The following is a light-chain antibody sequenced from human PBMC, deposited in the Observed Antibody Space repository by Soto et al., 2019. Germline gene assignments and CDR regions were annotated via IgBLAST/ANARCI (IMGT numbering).Light chain of an antibody. CDR2: AAS. CDR3: QQYYASSWT. V-gene: IGKV3-20*01. CDR1: QSISSTY. J-gene: IGKJ1*01. Sequence: EIVLTQSPGTLSLSPGERATLSCRASQSISSTYLAWYRQKPGQAPRLLIYAASSRATGIPDRFSGSGSGTDFTLTIRRLGPEDFAVYYCQQYYASSWTFGQGTRVEIK.